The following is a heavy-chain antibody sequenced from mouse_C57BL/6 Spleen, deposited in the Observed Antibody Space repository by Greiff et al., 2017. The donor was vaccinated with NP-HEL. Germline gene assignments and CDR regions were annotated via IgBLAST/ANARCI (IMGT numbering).Heavy chain of an antibody. CDR1: GYAFTNYL. D-gene: IGHD4-1*01. CDR3: AAGGSYYVDY. Sequence: VQLQQSGAELVRPGTSVKVSCKASGYAFTNYLIEWVKQRPGQGLEWIGVINPGSGGTNYNEKFKGKATLTADKSSSTAYMQLSSLTSEDSAVYFCAAGGSYYVDYWGQGTTLTVSS. CDR2: INPGSGGT. V-gene: IGHV1-54*01. J-gene: IGHJ2*01.